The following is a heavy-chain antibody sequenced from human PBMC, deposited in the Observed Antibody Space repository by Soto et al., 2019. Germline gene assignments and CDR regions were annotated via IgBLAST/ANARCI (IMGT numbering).Heavy chain of an antibody. CDR2: ITTSGGHA. V-gene: IGHV1-46*01. Sequence: ASVKVSCKASGYTFTFYYIHWVRQAPGQGLEWLGLITTSGGHAYYAPDFQGRVALTRDTSTSTVYMDLTSLTSEDTAVYYCARGEVVAATSYCDFWG. J-gene: IGHJ4*01. CDR3: ARGEVVAATSYCDF. CDR1: GYTFTFYY. D-gene: IGHD2-15*01.